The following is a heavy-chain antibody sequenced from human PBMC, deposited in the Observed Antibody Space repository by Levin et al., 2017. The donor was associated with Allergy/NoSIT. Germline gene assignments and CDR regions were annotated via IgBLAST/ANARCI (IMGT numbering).Heavy chain of an antibody. D-gene: IGHD3-16*01. V-gene: IGHV4-30-4*01. CDR2: IYYSGST. CDR1: GGSISSGDHY. CDR3: ARGRLYGPSYD. J-gene: IGHJ4*02. Sequence: SETLSLTCTVSGGSISSGDHYWSWIRQPPGTGLEWIGYIYYSGSTYYNPSLKSRVTISLDTSKNQFSLKLTSVTAADTAVYYCARGRLYGPSYDWGQGTLVTVSS.